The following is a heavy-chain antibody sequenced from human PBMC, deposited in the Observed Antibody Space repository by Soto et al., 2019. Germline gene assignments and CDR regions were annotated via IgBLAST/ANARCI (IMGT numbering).Heavy chain of an antibody. CDR2: IIPIFGTA. CDR3: ARAPYDGGIVLVPAATGYYYYGMDV. V-gene: IGHV1-69*12. Sequence: VQLVQSGAEVKKPGSSVKVSCKASGGTFSSYAISWVRQAPGQGLEWMGGIIPIFGTANYAQKFQGRVTITADESTSTAYMELSSLRSEDTAVYYCARAPYDGGIVLVPAATGYYYYGMDVWGHGTTVTVSS. D-gene: IGHD2-2*01. CDR1: GGTFSSYA. J-gene: IGHJ6*02.